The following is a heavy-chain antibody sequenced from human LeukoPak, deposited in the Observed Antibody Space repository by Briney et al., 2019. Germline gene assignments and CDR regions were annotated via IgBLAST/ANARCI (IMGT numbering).Heavy chain of an antibody. V-gene: IGHV4-38-2*02. J-gene: IGHJ5*02. CDR1: GYSITSGFS. CDR2: NSQGGTT. CDR3: AREGAVHGIDP. D-gene: IGHD3-16*01. Sequence: PSETLSLTCAVSGYSITSGFSWGWIRQPPGKGLEWIGTNSQGGTTDYKSTLESRLTISMDTSKNLFSLRLTSVTAADTAVYYCAREGAVHGIDPWGQRTLVTASS.